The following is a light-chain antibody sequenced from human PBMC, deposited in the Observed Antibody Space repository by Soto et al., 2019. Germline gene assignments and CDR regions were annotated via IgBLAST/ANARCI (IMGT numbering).Light chain of an antibody. V-gene: IGKV1-5*03. J-gene: IGKJ1*01. Sequence: DIQMTQSPATLSASVGDRVTITCRAGHSISTGWAWYQQEPGKAPKLLVHKASSLQSGVRLSVSGSGTGTDFTLTIIRLQPDAFSSYYCQQYNSYSPTFGQGTKVDIK. CDR1: HSISTG. CDR3: QQYNSYSPT. CDR2: KAS.